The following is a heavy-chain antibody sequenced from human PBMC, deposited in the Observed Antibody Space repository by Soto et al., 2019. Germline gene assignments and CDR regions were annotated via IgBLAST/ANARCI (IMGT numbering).Heavy chain of an antibody. CDR2: INPNSGGT. V-gene: IGHV1-2*04. Sequence: ASVKVSCKASGYTFTGYYMHWVRQAPGQGLEWMGWINPNSGGTNYAQKFQGWVTMTRDTSISTAYMELSRLRSDDTAVYYCARGPPGYCSGGSCYYQQNYYSYYMDVWGKGTTVTVAS. CDR1: GYTFTGYY. CDR3: ARGPPGYCSGGSCYYQQNYYSYYMDV. J-gene: IGHJ6*03. D-gene: IGHD2-15*01.